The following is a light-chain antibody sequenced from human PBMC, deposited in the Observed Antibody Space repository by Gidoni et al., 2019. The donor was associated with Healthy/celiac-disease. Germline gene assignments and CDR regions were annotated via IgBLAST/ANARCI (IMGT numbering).Light chain of an antibody. Sequence: DIQKTQSPSTLSASVGERVTITCRASQSISSWLAWYQQKPGKAPKLLIYKSSSFESGVPSKFSGSGSGTEFTLTISSLQPDDFATYYCQQYNSYSITFGQGTRLEIK. CDR3: QQYNSYSIT. CDR1: QSISSW. J-gene: IGKJ5*01. CDR2: KSS. V-gene: IGKV1-5*03.